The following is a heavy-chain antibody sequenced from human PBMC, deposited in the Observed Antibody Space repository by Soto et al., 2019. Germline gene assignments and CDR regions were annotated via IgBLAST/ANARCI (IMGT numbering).Heavy chain of an antibody. V-gene: IGHV3-9*01. CDR2: ISWNSGSI. D-gene: IGHD6-13*01. CDR3: AKALPYSSSYLYYFDY. J-gene: IGHJ4*02. Sequence: VQLVESGGGLVQPGRSLRLSCAASGFTFDDYAMHWVRQAPGKGLEWVSGISWNSGSIGYADSVKGRFTISRDNAKNSLYLQMNSLRAEDTALYYCAKALPYSSSYLYYFDYWGQGTLVTVSS. CDR1: GFTFDDYA.